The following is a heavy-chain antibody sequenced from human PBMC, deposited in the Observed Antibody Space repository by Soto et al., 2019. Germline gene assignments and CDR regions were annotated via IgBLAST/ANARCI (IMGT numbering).Heavy chain of an antibody. CDR2: ISGSGVAK. J-gene: IGHJ4*02. CDR1: GLTFSSSA. CDR3: AKDRSTGATICNVY. D-gene: IGHD1-26*01. V-gene: IGHV3-23*01. Sequence: LRLSCVVSGLTFSSSAINWVRQAPGKGLEWVSTISGSGVAKFYADSVKGRFTIPRDNSTNTVSLQMNSLRAEDAAVYYCAKDRSTGATICNVYWGQGNLVTVSS.